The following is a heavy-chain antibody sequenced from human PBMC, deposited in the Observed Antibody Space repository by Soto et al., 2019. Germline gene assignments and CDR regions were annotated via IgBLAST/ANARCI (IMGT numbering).Heavy chain of an antibody. J-gene: IGHJ3*02. CDR2: IIPIFGTA. CDR3: ARDREMATSTGDAFDI. Sequence: ASVKVSCKASGGTFSSYAISWVRQAPGQGLEWMGGIIPIFGTANYAQKFQGRVTITADKSTSTAYMELSSLRSEDAAVYYCARDREMATSTGDAFDIWGQGTMVTVSS. CDR1: GGTFSSYA. D-gene: IGHD5-12*01. V-gene: IGHV1-69*06.